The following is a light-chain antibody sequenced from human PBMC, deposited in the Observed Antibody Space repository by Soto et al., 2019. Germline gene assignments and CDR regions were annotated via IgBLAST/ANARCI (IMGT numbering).Light chain of an antibody. J-gene: IGLJ2*01. Sequence: QAVVTKEPSLTVSPGGTGTLTCGSSTGAVTSNHHPYWFQQKAGQAPRTLIYDTSNKHSWTPARFSGSLLGDKAALTLSGAQPEDEAQYYCLLSYNAARVFGGGTKLTVL. CDR3: LLSYNAARV. CDR2: DTS. CDR1: TGAVTSNHH. V-gene: IGLV7-46*01.